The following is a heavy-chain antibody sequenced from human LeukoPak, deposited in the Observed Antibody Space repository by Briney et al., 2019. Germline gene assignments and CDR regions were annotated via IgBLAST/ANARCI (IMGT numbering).Heavy chain of an antibody. D-gene: IGHD3-3*01. J-gene: IGHJ6*02. Sequence: GGSLRLSCAASGFTFSSYAMSWVRQAPGKGLEWVSAISGSGGSTYYADSVKGQFTISRDNSKNTLYLQMNSLRAEDTAVYYCAKSVLRFLEWFQNYGMDVWGQGTTVTVSS. V-gene: IGHV3-23*01. CDR3: AKSVLRFLEWFQNYGMDV. CDR1: GFTFSSYA. CDR2: ISGSGGST.